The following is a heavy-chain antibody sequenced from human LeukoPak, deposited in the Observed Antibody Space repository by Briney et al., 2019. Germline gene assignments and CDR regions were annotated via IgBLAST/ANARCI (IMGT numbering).Heavy chain of an antibody. V-gene: IGHV3-23*01. CDR2: ISGSGRT. Sequence: GGSLRLSCAASGFTFSSYSMNWVRQAPGKGLEWVSVISGSGRTYYADSVKGRFTISRDNSKNTLFLQMNSLRAEDTAVYYCATLGRGDYGMDVWGQGTTVTVSS. CDR3: ATLGRGDYGMDV. D-gene: IGHD3-10*01. J-gene: IGHJ6*02. CDR1: GFTFSSYS.